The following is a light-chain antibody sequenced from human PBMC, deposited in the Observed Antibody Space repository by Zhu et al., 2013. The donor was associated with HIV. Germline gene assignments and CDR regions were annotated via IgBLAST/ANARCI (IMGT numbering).Light chain of an antibody. CDR3: QQYNNWPT. Sequence: EIVLTQSPDTLSLSPGERATLSCRASQSVTSSYLAWYQQKPGQAPRLLIYAASTRATGTPARFSGSGYGTEFTLTISSLQSEDFAIYYCQQYNNWPTFGQGTRLEFK. CDR1: QSVTSSY. CDR2: AAS. V-gene: IGKV3-15*01. J-gene: IGKJ5*01.